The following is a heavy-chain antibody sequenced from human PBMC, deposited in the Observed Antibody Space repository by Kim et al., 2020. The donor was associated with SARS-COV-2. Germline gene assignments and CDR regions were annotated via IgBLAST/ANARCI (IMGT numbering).Heavy chain of an antibody. V-gene: IGHV3-30*18. Sequence: GGSLRLSCAASGFSFNNYGMRWVRQAPGKGLEWVAVISYGGSKKSYIDSVQGRFTISRDYSKDTLYLQMNSLRPDDTAVYYCAKSTARFWIVKFLNDAFDMGRKGKMVTVFS. D-gene: IGHD1-1*01. CDR2: ISYGGSKK. J-gene: IGHJ3*02. CDR3: AKSTARFWIVKFLNDAFDM. CDR1: GFSFNNYG.